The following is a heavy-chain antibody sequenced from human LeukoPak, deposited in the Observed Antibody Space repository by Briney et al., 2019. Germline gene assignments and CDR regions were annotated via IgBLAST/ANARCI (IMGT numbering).Heavy chain of an antibody. J-gene: IGHJ6*03. CDR2: ISWNSGSI. CDR1: GFTFDDYA. V-gene: IGHV3-9*01. Sequence: GGSLRLSCAASGFTFDDYAMHWVRQAPGKGLEWVSGISWNSGSIGYADSVKGRFTISRDNAKNTLYLQMNSLRAEDTAVYYCAKYYYDSSGYSKPYYYYYYMDVWGKGTTVTVSS. CDR3: AKYYYDSSGYSKPYYYYYYMDV. D-gene: IGHD3-22*01.